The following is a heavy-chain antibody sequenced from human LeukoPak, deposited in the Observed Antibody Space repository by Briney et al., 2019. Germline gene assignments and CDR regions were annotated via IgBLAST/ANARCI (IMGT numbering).Heavy chain of an antibody. V-gene: IGHV3-23*01. Sequence: GGSLRLSCAASGFYFANYAMSWVRQAPAKGLEWVSDISGSGGDTNHADSVKGRFTISRDNSKNTLYLQMNSLRAEDTAVYYCATFRNSWYVPEFDYWGQGTLVTVSS. CDR1: GFYFANYA. CDR2: ISGSGGDT. CDR3: ATFRNSWYVPEFDY. D-gene: IGHD6-13*01. J-gene: IGHJ4*02.